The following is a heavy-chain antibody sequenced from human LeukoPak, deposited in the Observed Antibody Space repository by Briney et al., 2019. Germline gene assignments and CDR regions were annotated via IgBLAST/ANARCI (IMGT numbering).Heavy chain of an antibody. CDR3: ARGNVDPKKGPIDY. D-gene: IGHD1-1*01. V-gene: IGHV3-21*04. J-gene: IGHJ4*02. Sequence: GGSLRLSCAASGFTFSSYSMNWVRQAPGKGLEWVSSISSSSSYIYYADSVKGRFTISRDNAKNSLYLQMNSLRAEDTAVYYCARGNVDPKKGPIDYWGQGTLVTVSS. CDR1: GFTFSSYS. CDR2: ISSSSSYI.